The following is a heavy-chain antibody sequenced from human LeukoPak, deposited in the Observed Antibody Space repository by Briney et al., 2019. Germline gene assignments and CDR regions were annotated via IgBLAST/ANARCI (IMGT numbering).Heavy chain of an antibody. J-gene: IGHJ5*02. D-gene: IGHD1-26*01. CDR1: GYTFTSYG. V-gene: IGHV1-18*01. CDR3: AREVIVGDPRRSFDP. Sequence: ASVKVSCKASGYTFTSYGISWVRQAPGQGLEWMGWISAYNGNTNYAQKLQGRATMTTDTSTSTAYMELRSLRSDDTAVYYCAREVIVGDPRRSFDPWGQGTLVTVSS. CDR2: ISAYNGNT.